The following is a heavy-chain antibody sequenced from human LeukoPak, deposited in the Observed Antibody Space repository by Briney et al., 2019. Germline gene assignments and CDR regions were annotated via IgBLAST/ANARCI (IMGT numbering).Heavy chain of an antibody. CDR3: ARHARIVGALNWFDP. CDR1: GYSISSGYY. D-gene: IGHD1-26*01. V-gene: IGHV4-38-2*02. CDR2: IYHSGST. Sequence: PSETLSLTCTVSGYSISSGYYWGWIRQPPGKGLEWIGSIYHSGSTYYNPSLKSRVTMSVDTSKNQFSLKLSSVTAADTAVYYCARHARIVGALNWFDPWGQGTLVTVSS. J-gene: IGHJ5*02.